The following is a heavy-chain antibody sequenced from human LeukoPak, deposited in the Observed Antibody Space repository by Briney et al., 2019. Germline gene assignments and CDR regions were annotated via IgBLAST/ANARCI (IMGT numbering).Heavy chain of an antibody. J-gene: IGHJ4*02. V-gene: IGHV4-59*08. CDR1: GGSINNYY. Sequence: SETLSLTCTVSGGSINNYYWSWIRQPPGKGLERVGYVFYSGSTSYNPSLKSRVTISVDTSKNQFSLKLNSVTAADTAVYYCARHYYTDPFDYWGQGTLVTVSS. D-gene: IGHD3-22*01. CDR3: ARHYYTDPFDY. CDR2: VFYSGST.